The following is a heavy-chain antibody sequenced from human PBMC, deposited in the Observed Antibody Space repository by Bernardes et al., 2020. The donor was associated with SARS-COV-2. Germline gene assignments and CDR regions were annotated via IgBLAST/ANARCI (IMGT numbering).Heavy chain of an antibody. J-gene: IGHJ4*02. CDR2: ITTNFYT. CDR1: GFTFSRHS. CDR3: AREAELWFGEFPPKKIDY. V-gene: IGHV3-21*06. Sequence: GGSLRLSCAGSGFTFSRHSMNWVRRAPGKGLEWVSSITTNFYTYYSDSVKGRFTISRDNVKNSLYLEMDSLRAEDTAIYYCAREAELWFGEFPPKKIDYWGPGMLVTVS. D-gene: IGHD3-10*01.